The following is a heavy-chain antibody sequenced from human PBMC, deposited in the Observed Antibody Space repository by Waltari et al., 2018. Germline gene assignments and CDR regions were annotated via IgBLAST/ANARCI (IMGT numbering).Heavy chain of an antibody. CDR1: GGSISSESYY. D-gene: IGHD3-9*01. V-gene: IGHV4-39*01. CDR2: ISYGGST. J-gene: IGHJ5*02. Sequence: QLQLQESGPGLVKPSETLSITCTVSGGSISSESYYWGWIRQPPGKGLEWIGIISYGGSTYYNPSLKSRVTISVDTSKNQFSLKLSSVTAADTAVYYCARLSYHIVTGYGWFDPWGLGTLVTVSS. CDR3: ARLSYHIVTGYGWFDP.